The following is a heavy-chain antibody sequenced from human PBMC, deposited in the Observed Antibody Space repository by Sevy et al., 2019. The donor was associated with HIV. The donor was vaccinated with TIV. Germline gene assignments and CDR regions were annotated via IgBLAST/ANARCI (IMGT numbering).Heavy chain of an antibody. D-gene: IGHD3-22*01. CDR2: IYHSGST. CDR3: ARILETYYYDSSGYSFDY. CDR1: GYSISSGYY. Sequence: SETLSLTCTVSGYSISSGYYWGWIRQPPGKGLEWIGSIYHSGSTYYNPSLKSRVTISVDTSKNQFSLKLSSVTAADTAVSYCARILETYYYDSSGYSFDYWGQGTLVTVSS. J-gene: IGHJ4*02. V-gene: IGHV4-38-2*02.